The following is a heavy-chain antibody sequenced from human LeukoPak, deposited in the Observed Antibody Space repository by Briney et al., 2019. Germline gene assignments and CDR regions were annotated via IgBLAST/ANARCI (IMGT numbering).Heavy chain of an antibody. CDR1: GFTFSSYA. Sequence: GGSLRLSCAASGFTFSSYARSRGREALGKRREWVSESRGSGSRTYYAESVRGRFNISRDNSKNTLYLQMNSLRAEDTAIYYCASIVVNQSRDYWGQGTLVTVSS. V-gene: IGHV3-23*01. CDR3: ASIVVNQSRDY. D-gene: IGHD3-22*01. CDR2: SRGSGSRT. J-gene: IGHJ4*02.